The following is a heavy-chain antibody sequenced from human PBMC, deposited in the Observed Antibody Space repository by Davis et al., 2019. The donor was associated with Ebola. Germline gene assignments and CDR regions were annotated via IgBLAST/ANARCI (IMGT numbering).Heavy chain of an antibody. V-gene: IGHV4-59*08. CDR2: IYYSGST. Sequence: SETLSLTCAVYGGSFSGYYWSWIRQPPGKGLEWIGYIYYSGSTYYNPSLKSRVTISVDTSKNQFSLKLSSVTAADTAVYYCARVFGAMYYYGMDVWGQGTTVTVSS. J-gene: IGHJ6*02. CDR1: GGSFSGYY. D-gene: IGHD1-26*01. CDR3: ARVFGAMYYYGMDV.